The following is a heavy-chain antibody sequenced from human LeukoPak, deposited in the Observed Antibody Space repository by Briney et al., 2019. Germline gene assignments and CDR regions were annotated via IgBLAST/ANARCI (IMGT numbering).Heavy chain of an antibody. V-gene: IGHV1-2*02. D-gene: IGHD2-8*01. Sequence: ASVKVSCKASGYSFTGYYMHWVRQAPGQGLEWMGWINPNSGDTKYAQKFQGRVTMTRDTSISTAYMELTRLRSDDTAVYYCARGGLRVMVYRLYYMDVWGKGTTVAVSS. CDR1: GYSFTGYY. J-gene: IGHJ6*03. CDR2: INPNSGDT. CDR3: ARGGLRVMVYRLYYMDV.